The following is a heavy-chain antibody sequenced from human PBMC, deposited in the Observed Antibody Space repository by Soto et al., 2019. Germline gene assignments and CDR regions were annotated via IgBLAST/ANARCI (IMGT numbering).Heavy chain of an antibody. V-gene: IGHV3-21*01. CDR1: GFTFSSYS. CDR2: ISSSSSYI. D-gene: IGHD4-17*01. Sequence: PGGSLRLSCAASGFTFSSYSMNWVRQAPGKGLEWVSSISSSSSYIYYADSVKGRFTISRDNAKNSLYLQMNSLRAEDTAVYYCARATYRKTTGGRDYDYYGMDDWGQGTTVTVSS. CDR3: ARATYRKTTGGRDYDYYGMDD. J-gene: IGHJ6*02.